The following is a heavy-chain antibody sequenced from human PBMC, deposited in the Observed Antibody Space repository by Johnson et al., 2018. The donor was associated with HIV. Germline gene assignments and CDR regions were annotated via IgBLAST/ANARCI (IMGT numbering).Heavy chain of an antibody. CDR3: ARDGTFGYGDYVGRAFDI. CDR1: GFTFSSYA. D-gene: IGHD4-17*01. Sequence: QVQLVESGGGVVQPGRSLRLSCAASGFTFSSYAMHWVRQAPGKGLEWVAVISYDGSNKYYADSVKVRFTISRDNSKNTLYLQMNSLRAEDTAVYYCARDGTFGYGDYVGRAFDIWGQGTIVTVSS. CDR2: ISYDGSNK. V-gene: IGHV3-30*04. J-gene: IGHJ3*02.